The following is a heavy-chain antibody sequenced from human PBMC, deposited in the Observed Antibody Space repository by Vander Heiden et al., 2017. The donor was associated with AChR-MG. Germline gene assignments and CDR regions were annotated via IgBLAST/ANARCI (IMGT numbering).Heavy chain of an antibody. J-gene: IGHJ4*02. D-gene: IGHD2-15*01. V-gene: IGHV4-59*01. CDR2: IYYSGIT. Sequence: QVQLQESGPGLVKPSETLSLTCTVSGGSISSYYGSWIRQPPGKGLEWIGYIYYSGITNYNPSLKSRVTISVDTSKNQFSLKLSSVTAADTAVYYCARDSGGCSGGSCYFVGFDYWGQGTLVTVSS. CDR1: GGSISSYY. CDR3: ARDSGGCSGGSCYFVGFDY.